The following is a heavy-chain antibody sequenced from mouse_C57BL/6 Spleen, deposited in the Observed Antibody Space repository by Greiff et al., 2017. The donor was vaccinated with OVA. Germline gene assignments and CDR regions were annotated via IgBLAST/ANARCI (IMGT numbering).Heavy chain of an antibody. Sequence: EVHLVESGEGLVKPGGSLKLSCAASGFTFSSYAMSWVRQTPEKRLEWVAYISSGGDYIYYADTVKGRFTISRDNARNTLYLQMSSLKSEDTDMDYCTRESTGTFACWGQGTLGTVSA. J-gene: IGHJ3*01. V-gene: IGHV5-9-1*02. CDR2: ISSGGDYI. CDR1: GFTFSSYA. CDR3: TRESTGTFAC. D-gene: IGHD4-1*02.